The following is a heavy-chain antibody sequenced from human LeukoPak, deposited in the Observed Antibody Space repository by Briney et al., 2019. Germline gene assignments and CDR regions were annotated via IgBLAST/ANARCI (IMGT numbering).Heavy chain of an antibody. CDR3: ATKAAADWNNWFDP. V-gene: IGHV4-39*07. CDR2: INHSGST. Sequence: SETLSLTCTVSGGSISSSSYYWSWIRQPPGKGLEWIGEINHSGSTNYNPSLKSRVTISVDTSKNQFSLKLSSVTAADTAVYYCATKAAADWNNWFDPWGQGTLVTVSS. J-gene: IGHJ5*02. D-gene: IGHD6-13*01. CDR1: GGSISSSSYY.